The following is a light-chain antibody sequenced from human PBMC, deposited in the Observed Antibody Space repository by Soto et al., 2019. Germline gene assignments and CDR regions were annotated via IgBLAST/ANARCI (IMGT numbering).Light chain of an antibody. CDR2: DAS. V-gene: IGKV1-5*01. CDR3: QQYNSYSWT. J-gene: IGKJ1*01. Sequence: DIQMTQSPSTLSASVGDRVTIACRASQSISIWLAWYQQKPGKAPKLLIYDASSLESGVPPRFSGSGSGTEFTLTIRSLQPDDSATYYCQQYNSYSWTFGQGTKVDIK. CDR1: QSISIW.